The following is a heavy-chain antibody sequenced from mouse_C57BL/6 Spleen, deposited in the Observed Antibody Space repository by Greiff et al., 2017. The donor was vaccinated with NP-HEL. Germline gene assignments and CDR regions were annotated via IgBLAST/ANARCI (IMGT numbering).Heavy chain of an antibody. V-gene: IGHV1-9*01. D-gene: IGHD1-1*01. CDR1: GYTFTGYW. CDR2: ILPGSGST. J-gene: IGHJ4*01. CDR3: ARWVITTTGYYAMDY. Sequence: VQLQQSGAELMKPGASVKLSCKATGYTFTGYWIEWVKQRPGHGLEWIGEILPGSGSTNDNEKFKGKATFTADTSSNTAYMQLSSLTTEDSAIYYCARWVITTTGYYAMDYWGQGTSVTVSS.